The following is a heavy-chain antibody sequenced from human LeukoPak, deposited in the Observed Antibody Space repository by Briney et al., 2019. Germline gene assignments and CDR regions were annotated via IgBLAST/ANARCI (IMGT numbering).Heavy chain of an antibody. D-gene: IGHD6-13*01. Sequence: PGGSLRLSCAASGFTFSSYAMHRVRQAPGKGLEWVALISYDGSKKYYADSVKGRFTISRGDSKNTLYLQMNSLRAEDTAIYYCARDSQPDAAPVGKGYYYYMDVWGKGTTVTVSS. CDR1: GFTFSSYA. V-gene: IGHV3-30*04. J-gene: IGHJ6*03. CDR2: ISYDGSKK. CDR3: ARDSQPDAAPVGKGYYYYMDV.